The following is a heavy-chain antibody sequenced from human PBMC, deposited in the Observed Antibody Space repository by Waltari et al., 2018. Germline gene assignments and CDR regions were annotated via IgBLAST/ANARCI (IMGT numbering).Heavy chain of an antibody. Sequence: QVQLVQSGAELKKPGASVKVSCRASGYTFTDNYMFWVRQAPGQGLEVLGWIDPNSGGTTDAKIFQGRVTVTRDTSISTTYMELTTLTSGDTAVNYCARGQFEFNWEWYFDLWGRGTLVSVSS. J-gene: IGHJ2*01. CDR1: GYTFTDNY. CDR2: IDPNSGGT. D-gene: IGHD7-27*01. CDR3: ARGQFEFNWEWYFDL. V-gene: IGHV1-2*02.